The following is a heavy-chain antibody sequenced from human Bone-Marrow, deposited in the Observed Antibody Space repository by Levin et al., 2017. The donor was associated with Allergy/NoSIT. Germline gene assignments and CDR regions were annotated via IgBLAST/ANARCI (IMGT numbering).Heavy chain of an antibody. CDR3: AKDLSPRIAVTGNIEY. J-gene: IGHJ4*02. D-gene: IGHD6-19*01. CDR1: GFTFNDYT. CDR2: ISWDASTT. V-gene: IGHV3-43*01. Sequence: GESLKISCAASGFTFNDYTMHWVRQAPQRGLEWVSLISWDASTTYYADSVRGRFTISRDNSKNALYLQMNSLTTEDTALYYCAKDLSPRIAVTGNIEYWGQGALVTVSS.